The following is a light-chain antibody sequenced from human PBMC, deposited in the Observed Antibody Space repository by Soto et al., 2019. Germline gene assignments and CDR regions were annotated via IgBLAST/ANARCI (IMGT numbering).Light chain of an antibody. Sequence: EIVMTQSPATLSVSPVERATLSCRASQSVSSNLAWYQQKPGQAPRLLIYGASTRATGIPARFSGSVSGTEFTLTISSLQSEDFAVYYCQQYNNWPPFTFGPGTKVDIK. CDR3: QQYNNWPPFT. J-gene: IGKJ3*01. CDR2: GAS. CDR1: QSVSSN. V-gene: IGKV3-15*01.